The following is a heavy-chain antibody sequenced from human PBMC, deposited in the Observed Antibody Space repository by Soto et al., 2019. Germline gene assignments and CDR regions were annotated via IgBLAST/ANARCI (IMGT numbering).Heavy chain of an antibody. CDR3: ARDDVGGRVT. D-gene: IGHD3-16*01. CDR2: IYYSGST. J-gene: IGHJ4*02. CDR1: GGSISSGGYY. V-gene: IGHV4-31*01. Sequence: QVQLQESGPGLVKPSQTLSLTCTVSGGSISSGGYYWSWIRQHPGKGLEWIGYIYYSGSTYYNPSLKXXVXIXXDTSKNQFSLKLSSVTAADTAVYYCARDDVGGRVTWGQGTLVTVSS.